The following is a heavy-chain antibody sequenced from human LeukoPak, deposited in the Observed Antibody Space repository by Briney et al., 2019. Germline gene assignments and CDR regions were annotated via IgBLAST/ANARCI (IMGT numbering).Heavy chain of an antibody. V-gene: IGHV1-69*13. J-gene: IGHJ4*02. CDR2: IIPIFGTA. CDR3: ARCRTWGSYRPPYFDY. CDR1: GGTFSSYA. D-gene: IGHD1-26*01. Sequence: SVKVSCKASGGTFSSYAISWVRQPPGQGLEWMGGIIPIFGTANYAQKFQGRLTITADESTSTAYMELSSLRSEDTAVYYCARCRTWGSYRPPYFDYWGQGTLVTVSS.